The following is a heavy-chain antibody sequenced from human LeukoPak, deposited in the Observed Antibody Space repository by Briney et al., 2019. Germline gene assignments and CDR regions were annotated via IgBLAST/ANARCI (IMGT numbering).Heavy chain of an antibody. V-gene: IGHV3-30-3*01. CDR3: ARGRSITLLRGVAISDGFDI. Sequence: GGSLRLSCAASGFTFSSYAMHWVRQAPGKGLEWVAVISYDGSNKYYADSVKGRFTISRDNAKNSLYRQMKSLRADDTALYYCARGRSITLLRGVAISDGFDIWGQGTMVTVSS. CDR2: ISYDGSNK. J-gene: IGHJ3*02. D-gene: IGHD3-10*01. CDR1: GFTFSSYA.